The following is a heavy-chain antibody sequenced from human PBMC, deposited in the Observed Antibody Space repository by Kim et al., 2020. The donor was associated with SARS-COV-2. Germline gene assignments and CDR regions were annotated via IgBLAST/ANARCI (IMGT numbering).Heavy chain of an antibody. V-gene: IGHV4-38-2*02. Sequence: SETLSLTCTVSGYSISSGYYWGWIRQPPGKGLEWIGSIYHSGSTYYNPSLKSRVTISVDTSKNQFSLKLSSVTAADTAVYYCASITDYGGKSLRYYFDY. CDR1: GYSISSGYY. CDR2: IYHSGST. D-gene: IGHD4-17*01. J-gene: IGHJ4*01. CDR3: ASITDYGGKSLRYYFDY.